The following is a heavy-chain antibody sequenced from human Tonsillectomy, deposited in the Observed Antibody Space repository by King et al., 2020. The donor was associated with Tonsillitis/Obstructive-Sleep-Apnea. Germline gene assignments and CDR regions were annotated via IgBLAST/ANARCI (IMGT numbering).Heavy chain of an antibody. V-gene: IGHV4-59*01. D-gene: IGHD2-21*01. J-gene: IGHJ6*02. CDR3: AREGEGCGGDCYGMDV. CDR2: IYYSGST. CDR1: GGSISNYY. Sequence: VQLQESGPGLVKPSETLSLTCTVSGGSISNYYWSWLRQPPGKGLEWIGYIYYSGSTNYNPSLKSRVTISVDTSKNQFSLKLSSVTAADTAVYYCAREGEGCGGDCYGMDVWGQGTMVTVSS.